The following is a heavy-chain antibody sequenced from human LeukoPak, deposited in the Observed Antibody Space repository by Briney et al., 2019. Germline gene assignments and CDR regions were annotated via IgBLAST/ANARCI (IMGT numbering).Heavy chain of an antibody. D-gene: IGHD6-6*01. Sequence: GGSLRLSCAASGFTFSSYSMNWVRQAPGKGLEWVSSISSSSSYIYYAESVKGRFTISRDNAKNSLYLQMNSLRAEDTALYYCAGAGGWGYSSSSGYYFDYWGQGTLVTVSS. V-gene: IGHV3-21*01. J-gene: IGHJ4*02. CDR1: GFTFSSYS. CDR3: AGAGGWGYSSSSGYYFDY. CDR2: ISSSSSYI.